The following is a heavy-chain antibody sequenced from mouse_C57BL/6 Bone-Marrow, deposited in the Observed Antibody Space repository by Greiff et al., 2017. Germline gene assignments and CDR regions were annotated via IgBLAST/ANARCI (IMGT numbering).Heavy chain of an antibody. D-gene: IGHD1-1*01. CDR2: IDPENGDT. CDR3: THYGSSPAWFAY. V-gene: IGHV14-4*01. Sequence: EVQLVESGAELVRPGASVKLSCTASGFNIKDDYMHWVKQRPEQGLEWIGWIDPENGDTAYASKFQGKATITADTSSNTAYLQLSSLTSEDTAVYYCTHYGSSPAWFAYWGQGTLVTVSA. J-gene: IGHJ3*01. CDR1: GFNIKDDY.